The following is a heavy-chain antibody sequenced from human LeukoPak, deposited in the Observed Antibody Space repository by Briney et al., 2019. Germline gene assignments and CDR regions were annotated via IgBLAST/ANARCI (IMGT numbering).Heavy chain of an antibody. D-gene: IGHD5/OR15-5a*01. CDR1: GCTFSSYA. CDR3: AKKVGLVSAPLYYFDV. Sequence: GGSLRLSCAASGCTFSSYAMSWVRQAPGKGREWVSAISGPGGSWDYADSVKGRFTISRDNSKNTLFLQMNSLRAEDTPVYYSAKKVGLVSAPLYYFDVWGQGTLVTVSS. J-gene: IGHJ4*02. CDR2: ISGPGGSW. V-gene: IGHV3-23*01.